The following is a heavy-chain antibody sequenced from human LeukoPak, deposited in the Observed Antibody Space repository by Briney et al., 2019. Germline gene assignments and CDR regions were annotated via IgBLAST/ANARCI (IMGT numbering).Heavy chain of an antibody. D-gene: IGHD4-17*01. Sequence: TASETLSLTCTVSGGSISSYYWSWIRQPPGKGLEWIGYIYYSGSTNYNPSLKSRVTISVDTSKNQFSLKLRSVTAADTAVYYCARDTPGDYDSDTRFDPWGQGTLVTVSS. CDR1: GGSISSYY. CDR3: ARDTPGDYDSDTRFDP. V-gene: IGHV4-59*01. J-gene: IGHJ5*02. CDR2: IYYSGST.